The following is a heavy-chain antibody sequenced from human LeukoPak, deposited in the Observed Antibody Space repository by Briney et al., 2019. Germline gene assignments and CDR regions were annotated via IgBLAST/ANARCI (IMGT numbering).Heavy chain of an antibody. V-gene: IGHV4-39*01. CDR1: GVSISTTSYY. Sequence: PPETLSVTCTVSGVSISTTSYYWGCIRQTPGKGLEWIGSMLYRGSTYYSPSLRSRVIISVDASKNQFFLTLSAVTAADTAVYYCARQGGWGGALSFFDSWGQGTLVTVSS. CDR3: ARQGGWGGALSFFDS. D-gene: IGHD3-16*01. J-gene: IGHJ4*02. CDR2: MLYRGST.